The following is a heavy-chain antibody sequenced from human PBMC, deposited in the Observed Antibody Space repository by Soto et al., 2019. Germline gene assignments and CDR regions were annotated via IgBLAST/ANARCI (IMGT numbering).Heavy chain of an antibody. CDR3: ARGPPRMVRGDYFDY. CDR1: GFTFSSYA. Sequence: GGSLRLSCAASGFTFSSYAMHWVRQAPGKGLEWVAVISYDGSNKYYADSVKGRFTISRDNSKNTLYLQMNSLRAEDTAVYYCARGPPRMVRGDYFDYWGQGTLVTVSS. D-gene: IGHD3-10*01. CDR2: ISYDGSNK. V-gene: IGHV3-30-3*01. J-gene: IGHJ4*02.